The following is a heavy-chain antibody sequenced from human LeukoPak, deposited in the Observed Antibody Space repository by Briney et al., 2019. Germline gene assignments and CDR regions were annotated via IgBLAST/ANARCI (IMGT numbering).Heavy chain of an antibody. J-gene: IGHJ4*02. CDR2: IRFGAST. V-gene: IGHV4-39*01. CDR3: ARQGSYYYDSSGYFYYFDY. Sequence: SETLSLTCAASGGSFSSSYYWGWIRQPPGKGLEWIGSIRFGASTFYNPSLKSRVTMSVDTSANQFSLMLTSVTAADTAVYYCARQGSYYYDSSGYFYYFDYWGQGTLVTVSS. D-gene: IGHD3-22*01. CDR1: GGSFSSSYY.